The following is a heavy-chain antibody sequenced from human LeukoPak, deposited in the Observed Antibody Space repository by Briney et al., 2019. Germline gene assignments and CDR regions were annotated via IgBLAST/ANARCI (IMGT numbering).Heavy chain of an antibody. CDR1: GFTFSSYG. D-gene: IGHD4-17*01. CDR2: ISYDGSNK. Sequence: GGSLRLSCAASGFTFSSYGMHWVRQAPGKGLEWVAVISYDGSNKYYADSVKGRFTISRDNSKNTLYLQMNGLRAEDTAVYYCAKDKNGDYPFDYWGQGTLVTVSS. V-gene: IGHV3-30*18. J-gene: IGHJ4*02. CDR3: AKDKNGDYPFDY.